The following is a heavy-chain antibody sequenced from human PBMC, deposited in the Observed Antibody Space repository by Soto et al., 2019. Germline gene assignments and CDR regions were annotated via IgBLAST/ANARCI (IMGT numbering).Heavy chain of an antibody. Sequence: EVQLLESGGGLVQPGGSLRLSCAASGFTFSSYAMSWVRQAPGKGLEWVSAISGSGGSTYYADSVKGRFTISRDNSKHTLYLQMNSLRAEDTAVYYCAKGILGSGSYFKYYGMDVWGQGTTVTVSS. J-gene: IGHJ6*02. V-gene: IGHV3-23*01. CDR2: ISGSGGST. D-gene: IGHD3-10*01. CDR3: AKGILGSGSYFKYYGMDV. CDR1: GFTFSSYA.